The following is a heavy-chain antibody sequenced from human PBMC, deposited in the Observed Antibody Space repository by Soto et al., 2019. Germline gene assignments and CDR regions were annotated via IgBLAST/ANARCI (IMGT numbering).Heavy chain of an antibody. V-gene: IGHV1-24*01. J-gene: IGHJ6*02. CDR3: GVGYCTGGSCPAGSYYYYGMDV. CDR1: GYTFTGYY. Sequence: ASVKVSCKASGYTFTGYYMHWVRQAPGQGLEWMGGFDPEGGETIYAQKFQGRVTMTEDTSTDTAYMELSSLRSEDTAVYYCGVGYCTGGSCPAGSYYYYGMDVWGQGTTVTASS. D-gene: IGHD2-15*01. CDR2: FDPEGGET.